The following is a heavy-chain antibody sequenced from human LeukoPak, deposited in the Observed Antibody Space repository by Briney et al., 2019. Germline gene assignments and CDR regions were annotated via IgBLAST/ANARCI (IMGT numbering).Heavy chain of an antibody. V-gene: IGHV3-20*01. CDR3: ARDRGIGGYNWFDP. CDR1: GFTFDDYG. J-gene: IGHJ5*02. Sequence: PGGSLRLSCAASGFTFDDYGMSWVREAPGKGLDWVSGINWNGGSTGYADSVKGRFTISRDNAKNSLYLQMNSLRAEDTALYHCARDRGIGGYNWFDPWGQGTLGTVSS. CDR2: INWNGGST. D-gene: IGHD3-10*01.